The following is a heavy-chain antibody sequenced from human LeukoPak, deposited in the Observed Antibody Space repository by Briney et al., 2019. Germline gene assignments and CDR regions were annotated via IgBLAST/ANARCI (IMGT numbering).Heavy chain of an antibody. D-gene: IGHD2-2*01. Sequence: GGSLRLSCAASGFTFSSFAMSWVRQAPGKGLEWVSGISGSGGSTYYADSVKGRFTISRDNSKNTLYLQMNSLRAEDTAVYYCAKDPGRWGPSYCTSTSCYFDYWGQGTLVTVSS. V-gene: IGHV3-23*01. J-gene: IGHJ4*02. CDR3: AKDPGRWGPSYCTSTSCYFDY. CDR1: GFTFSSFA. CDR2: ISGSGGST.